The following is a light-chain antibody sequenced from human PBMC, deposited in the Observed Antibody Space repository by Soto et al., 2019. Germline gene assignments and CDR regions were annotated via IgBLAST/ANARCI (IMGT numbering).Light chain of an antibody. CDR2: KVS. CDR1: HSLLYNDGNNF. CDR3: NQVTHWPDT. V-gene: IGKV2-30*01. Sequence: VAKNKTPPSLPVPEGPPADIACRSSHSLLYNDGNNFLSWSQQGPGQAPRRLIYKVSDRDTGVPDRFSGSGSGTDSTLKISGVEAEDVGRYYCNQVTHWPDTVGQGTEV. J-gene: IGKJ1*01.